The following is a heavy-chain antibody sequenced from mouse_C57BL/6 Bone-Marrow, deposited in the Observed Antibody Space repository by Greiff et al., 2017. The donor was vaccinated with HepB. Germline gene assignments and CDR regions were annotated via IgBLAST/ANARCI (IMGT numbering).Heavy chain of an antibody. CDR1: GYTFTDYY. Sequence: EVQLQQSGPELVKPGASVKISCKASGYTFTDYYMNWVKQSHGKSLEWIGDINPNNGGTSYNQKFKGKATLTVDKSSSTAYMELRSLTSEDSAVYYCAPITTVVARDYYAMDYWGQGTSVTVSS. CDR2: INPNNGGT. CDR3: APITTVVARDYYAMDY. J-gene: IGHJ4*01. D-gene: IGHD1-1*01. V-gene: IGHV1-26*01.